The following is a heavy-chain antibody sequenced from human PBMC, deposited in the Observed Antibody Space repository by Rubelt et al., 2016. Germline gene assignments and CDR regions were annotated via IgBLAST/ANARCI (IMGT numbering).Heavy chain of an antibody. CDR2: INHSGST. D-gene: IGHD6-19*01. J-gene: IGHJ3*02. V-gene: IGHV4-34*01. CDR3: ARRNGYSSGWYSIRGAFDI. Sequence: QVQLQQWGAGLLKPSETLSLTCAVYGGSFSGYYWSWIRQPPGKGLEWIGEINHSGSTYYNPSLKSRVTISVDTSKNHFSLKLSSVTAADTAVYYCARRNGYSSGWYSIRGAFDIWGQGTMVTVSS. CDR1: GGSFSGYY.